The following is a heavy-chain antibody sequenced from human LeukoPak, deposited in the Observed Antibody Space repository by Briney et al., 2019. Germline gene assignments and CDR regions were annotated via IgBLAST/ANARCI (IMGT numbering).Heavy chain of an antibody. V-gene: IGHV4-34*01. CDR2: INHSGST. Sequence: TPSETLSLTCAVYGGSFSGYYWSWIRQPPGKWLEWIGEINHSGSTNYNPSLKSRVTISVDTSKNQFSLKLSSVTAADTAVYYCARHQWFDPWGQGTLVTVSS. J-gene: IGHJ5*02. CDR3: ARHQWFDP. CDR1: GGSFSGYY.